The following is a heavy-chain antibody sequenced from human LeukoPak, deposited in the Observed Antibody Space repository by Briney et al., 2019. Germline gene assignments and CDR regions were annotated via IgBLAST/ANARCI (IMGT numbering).Heavy chain of an antibody. CDR2: ISGSGGST. J-gene: IGHJ6*03. D-gene: IGHD2-2*01. Sequence: GGSLRLSCAASGFTFSSYAMSWVRQAPGKGLEWVSAISGSGGSTYYADSVKGRFTISRDNSKNTLYLQMNSLRAEDTAFYYCARDPSPRTSYYYYYMDVWGKGTTVTVSS. V-gene: IGHV3-23*01. CDR3: ARDPSPRTSYYYYYMDV. CDR1: GFTFSSYA.